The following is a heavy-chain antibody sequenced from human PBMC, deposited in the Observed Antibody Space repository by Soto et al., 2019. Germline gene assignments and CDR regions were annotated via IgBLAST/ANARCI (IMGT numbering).Heavy chain of an antibody. D-gene: IGHD3-10*01. CDR2: IYQSGVT. Sequence: SETLSLTCNMSGDSYSISTYSWSWIRQPPGKALQWIGFIYQSGVTSYNPSLASRVSISLDRSNNHFSLKMTSVTAADTAIYFCARAERFPRSWFDPWGQGTQVTVSS. CDR3: ARAERFPRSWFDP. J-gene: IGHJ5*02. CDR1: GDSYSISTYS. V-gene: IGHV4-30-2*01.